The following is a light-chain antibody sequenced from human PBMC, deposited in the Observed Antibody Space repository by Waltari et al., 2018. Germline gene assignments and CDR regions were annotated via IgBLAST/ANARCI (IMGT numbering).Light chain of an antibody. V-gene: IGKV4-1*01. J-gene: IGKJ1*01. Sequence: DIVMTQSPDSLAVSLGERSTINSKSTQSVLYSSNNKIYLAWYQQKPGQSPKLLIYWASTRESGVPDRFSGSGSGTDFTLTISSLQAEDVAVYYCQQYYTTPWTFGQGTKVEIK. CDR2: WAS. CDR3: QQYYTTPWT. CDR1: QSVLYSSNNKIY.